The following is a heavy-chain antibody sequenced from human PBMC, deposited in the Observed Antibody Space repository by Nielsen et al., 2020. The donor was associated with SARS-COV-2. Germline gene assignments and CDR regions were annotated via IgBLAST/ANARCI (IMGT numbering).Heavy chain of an antibody. D-gene: IGHD5-18*01. J-gene: IGHJ5*02. CDR2: ISAYNGNT. CDR1: GYTFTSYG. CDR3: ARDTDTAMVIRWFDP. V-gene: IGHV1-18*01. Sequence: ASVKVSCKASGYTFTSYGISWVRQAPGQGLEWMGWISAYNGNTNYAQKLQGRVTMTTDTSTSTAYMELRSLRSDDTAVYYCARDTDTAMVIRWFDPWGQGTLVTVSS.